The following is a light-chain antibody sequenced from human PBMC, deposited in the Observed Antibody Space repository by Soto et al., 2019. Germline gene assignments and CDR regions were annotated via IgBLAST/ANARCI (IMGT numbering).Light chain of an antibody. CDR1: SGSPS. Sequence: QSVLTQPPSASGTPGQRVTISCSASSGSPSVDWYQHLPGTAPKLLIYSNYQRPSGVPDRFSGSKSGTSASLVISGLQSEDDADYYCAGRDDSLSGLYVFGTGTKVTVL. CDR3: AGRDDSLSGLYV. J-gene: IGLJ1*01. V-gene: IGLV1-44*01. CDR2: SNY.